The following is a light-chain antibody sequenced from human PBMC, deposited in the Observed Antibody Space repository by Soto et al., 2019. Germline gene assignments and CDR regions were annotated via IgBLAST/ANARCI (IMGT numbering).Light chain of an antibody. J-gene: IGKJ4*01. CDR1: QSVSSF. CDR3: QQHSSS. V-gene: IGKV3-11*01. Sequence: EIVLTQSPATLSLSPGERSTLSCRASQSVSSFLAWYQQKPGQPPRLLIYEASNRATGIPARFSGSGSGTDFTLTIRSLEPEDFAVYYCQQHSSSFGGGTKVEIK. CDR2: EAS.